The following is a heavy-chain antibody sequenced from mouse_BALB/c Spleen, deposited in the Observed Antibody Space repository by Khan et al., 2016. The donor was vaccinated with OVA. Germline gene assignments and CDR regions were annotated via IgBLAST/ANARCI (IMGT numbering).Heavy chain of an antibody. V-gene: IGHV3-2*02. J-gene: IGHJ2*02. CDR1: GYSITSDYA. Sequence: EVQLVESGPGLVKPSQSLSLTCTVTGYSITSDYAWNWIRQFPGNKLEWMGYISYSGRTSYNPSLKSRISITRDTSKNQFFLQLNSVTTEDTATYFCARSVTITTVVATDFYYWFQCPSLTVSS. D-gene: IGHD1-1*01. CDR3: ARSVTITTVVATDFYY. CDR2: ISYSGRT.